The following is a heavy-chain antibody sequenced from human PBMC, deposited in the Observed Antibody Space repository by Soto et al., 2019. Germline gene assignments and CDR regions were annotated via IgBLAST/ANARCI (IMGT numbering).Heavy chain of an antibody. CDR3: ARDRHILTGYYTLSPEYNWFDP. CDR2: INHSGST. J-gene: IGHJ5*02. Sequence: QVQLQQWGAGLLKPSETLSLTCAVYGGSFSGYYWSWIRQPPGKGLEWIGEINHSGSTNYNPSLTSRVTISVDPSKNQFSLKLRSVTAADTAVYYCARDRHILTGYYTLSPEYNWFDPWGQGTLVTVSS. CDR1: GGSFSGYY. D-gene: IGHD3-9*01. V-gene: IGHV4-34*01.